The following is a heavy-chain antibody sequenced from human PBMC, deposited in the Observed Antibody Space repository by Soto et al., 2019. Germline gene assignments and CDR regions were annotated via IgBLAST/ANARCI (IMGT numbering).Heavy chain of an antibody. CDR2: IKQDGSEK. D-gene: IGHD3-3*01. V-gene: IGHV3-7*01. CDR1: GFTFSSYW. Sequence: GESLKISCAASGFTFSSYWMSWVRQAPGKGLEWVANIKQDGSEKYYVDSVKGRFTISRDNAKNSLYLQMNSLGAEDTAVYYCARSALFYDFWSGYSFDPWGQGTLVTVSS. J-gene: IGHJ5*02. CDR3: ARSALFYDFWSGYSFDP.